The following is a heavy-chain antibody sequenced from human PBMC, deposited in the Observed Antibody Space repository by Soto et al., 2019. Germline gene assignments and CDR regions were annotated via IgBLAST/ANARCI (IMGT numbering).Heavy chain of an antibody. Sequence: VKVSCKASGYTFTSYGVNSVRHATGQGLEWMGWMNPNSGNAGYAQKFQGRVTMTRNTSISTAYMELSRLRSEDTAVYYWASFRYLLLCGHYYYYRIAVWTRGTTVIVSS. V-gene: IGHV1-8*01. D-gene: IGHD2-2*01. J-gene: IGHJ6*01. CDR1: GYTFTSYG. CDR2: MNPNSGNA. CDR3: ASFRYLLLCGHYYYYRIAV.